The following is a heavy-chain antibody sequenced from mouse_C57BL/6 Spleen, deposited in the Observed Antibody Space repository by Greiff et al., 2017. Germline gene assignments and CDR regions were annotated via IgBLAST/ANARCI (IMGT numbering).Heavy chain of an antibody. V-gene: IGHV1-69*01. D-gene: IGHD6-1*01. CDR3: ERSATLDY. CDR1: GYTFTSYW. Sequence: QVQLQQPGAELVMPGASVKLSCKASGYTFTSYWMHWVKQRPGQGLEWIGEIDPTDSYTNYNQKFKGKSTLTVDKSSSTAYMQLSSLTSEDSAVFYWERSATLDYGGQGTTLTVSS. CDR2: IDPTDSYT. J-gene: IGHJ2*01.